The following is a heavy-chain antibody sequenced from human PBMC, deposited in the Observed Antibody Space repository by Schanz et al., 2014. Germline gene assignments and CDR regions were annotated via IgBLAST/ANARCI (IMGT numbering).Heavy chain of an antibody. CDR2: INPSTGGT. CDR1: GYTFTAYY. J-gene: IGHJ6*02. CDR3: ARDGHSSIWDSYYFYGLDV. D-gene: IGHD6-13*01. V-gene: IGHV1-2*06. Sequence: QVQLVQSGAEVKKPGASVMVSCKASGYTFTAYYMHWVRQAPGQGLEWMGRINPSTGGTNYAENFQGRVTMTRDTSTSTVYMELSRLTSDDTALYYCARDGHSSIWDSYYFYGLDVWGQGTTVTVSS.